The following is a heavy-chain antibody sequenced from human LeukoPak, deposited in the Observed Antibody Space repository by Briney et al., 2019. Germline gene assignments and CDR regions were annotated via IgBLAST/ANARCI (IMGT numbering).Heavy chain of an antibody. CDR3: ARGGSDGPISEFDY. CDR1: GYTFTSYG. Sequence: GASVKVSCKASGYTFTSYGISWVRQAPGQGLEWMGWINTNTGNPTYAQGFTGRFVFSLDTSVSTAYLQISSLKAEDTAVYYCARGGSDGPISEFDYWGQGALVTVSS. V-gene: IGHV7-4-1*02. CDR2: INTNTGNP. J-gene: IGHJ4*02. D-gene: IGHD5-24*01.